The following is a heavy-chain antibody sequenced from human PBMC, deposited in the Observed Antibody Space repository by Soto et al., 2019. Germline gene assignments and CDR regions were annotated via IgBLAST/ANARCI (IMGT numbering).Heavy chain of an antibody. D-gene: IGHD5-12*01. CDR2: IYPDESDT. CDR1: GYSFTKYW. CDR3: ARLYVDNTDYGMDV. V-gene: IGHV5-51*01. J-gene: IGHJ6*02. Sequence: GESLKISCKGSGYSFTKYWIGWVRQMPGKGLEWMAIIYPDESDTRYSPSFQGQVTISADKSISTAYLQWSSLKASDTAMYYCARLYVDNTDYGMDVWGQGTTVTVSS.